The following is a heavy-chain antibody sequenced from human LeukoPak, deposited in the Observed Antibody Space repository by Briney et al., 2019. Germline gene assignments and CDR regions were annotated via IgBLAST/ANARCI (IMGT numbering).Heavy chain of an antibody. CDR1: GGSFSGYY. Sequence: SETLSLTCAVYGGSFSGYYWSWVRQPPGKGLEWIGEINHSGSTNYNPSLKSRVTISVDTSKYQFSLKLSSVTAADTAVYYCARDYMAFDYWGQGTLVTVSS. CDR3: ARDYMAFDY. CDR2: INHSGST. J-gene: IGHJ4*02. D-gene: IGHD3-10*01. V-gene: IGHV4-34*01.